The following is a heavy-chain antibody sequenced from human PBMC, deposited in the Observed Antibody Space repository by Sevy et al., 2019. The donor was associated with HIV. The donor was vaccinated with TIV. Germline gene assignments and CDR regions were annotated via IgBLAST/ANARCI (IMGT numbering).Heavy chain of an antibody. V-gene: IGHV3-23*01. Sequence: GGSLRLSSAASGFTFSGYAMSWVRQAPGKGLEWVSLISGSGSKTYYADSVKGRFTISRDNSKNTVNLQMNSLRVEDTAIYYCAKETWGLFDPWGQGILVTVSS. CDR1: GFTFSGYA. CDR2: ISGSGSKT. D-gene: IGHD7-27*01. CDR3: AKETWGLFDP. J-gene: IGHJ5*02.